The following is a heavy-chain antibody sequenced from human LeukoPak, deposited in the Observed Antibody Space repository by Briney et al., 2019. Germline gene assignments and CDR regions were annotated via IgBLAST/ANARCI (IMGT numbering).Heavy chain of an antibody. CDR1: GYTFTSYA. CDR3: VRDYDYVWGRPLPPLDNWFDP. Sequence: ASVKVSCKASGYTFTSYAMNWVRQAPGQGLEWMGWINTNTGNPTYAQGFTGRFVFSLDTSVSTAYLQISSLKAEDTAVYYCVRDYDYVWGRPLPPLDNWFDPWGQGTLVTVSS. CDR2: INTNTGNP. J-gene: IGHJ5*02. D-gene: IGHD3-16*01. V-gene: IGHV7-4-1*02.